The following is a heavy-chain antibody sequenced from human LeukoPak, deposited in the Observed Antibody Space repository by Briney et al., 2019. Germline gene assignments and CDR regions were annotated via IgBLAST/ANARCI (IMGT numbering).Heavy chain of an antibody. D-gene: IGHD6-19*01. V-gene: IGHV4-59*01. Sequence: SETLSLTCSVSGGSISSYYWSWIRQPPGKGLEWIGYIYYSGSTNYNPSLKSRVTISVDTSKNQFSLKLSSVTAADTAVYYCARGGSGWFNWFDPWGQGTLVTVSS. CDR3: ARGGSGWFNWFDP. CDR2: IYYSGST. J-gene: IGHJ5*02. CDR1: GGSISSYY.